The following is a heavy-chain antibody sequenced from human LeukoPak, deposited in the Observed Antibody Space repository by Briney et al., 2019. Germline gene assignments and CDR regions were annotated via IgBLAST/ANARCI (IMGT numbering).Heavy chain of an antibody. D-gene: IGHD3-10*01. Sequence: ASVKVSCKASGYTFTSYGISWVRQAPGQGLEWMGWISAYSGGTNYAQKFQGRVTMTRDTSISTAYMELSRLGSDDTAVYYCARDRVLWFGEFDAFDIWGQGTMVTVSS. CDR1: GYTFTSYG. J-gene: IGHJ3*02. CDR3: ARDRVLWFGEFDAFDI. V-gene: IGHV1-2*02. CDR2: ISAYSGGT.